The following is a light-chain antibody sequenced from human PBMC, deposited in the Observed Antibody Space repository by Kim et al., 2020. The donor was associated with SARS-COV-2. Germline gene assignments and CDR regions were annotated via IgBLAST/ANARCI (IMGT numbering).Light chain of an antibody. CDR3: QAWDSSTYV. J-gene: IGLJ1*01. CDR1: KLGDEY. CDR2: QDS. V-gene: IGLV3-1*01. Sequence: SVSPGQTASITCSGDKLGDEYACWYQQKPGQSPVLVIYQDSKRPSGIPERFSGSNSGNTATLTISGTQAMDEADYYCQAWDSSTYVFGTGTKVTVL.